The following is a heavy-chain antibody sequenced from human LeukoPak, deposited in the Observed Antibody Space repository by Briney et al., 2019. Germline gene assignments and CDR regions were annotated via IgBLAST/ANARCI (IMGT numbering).Heavy chain of an antibody. D-gene: IGHD6-13*01. CDR1: RYTFTSYG. V-gene: IGHV1-18*01. CDR2: ISVYICNT. J-gene: IGHJ4*02. CDR3: ARCCSSWYCLDY. Sequence: ASVKVSYKASRYTFTSYGISWVRQAPGQGLEWMGWISVYICNTNYAQNFHGRVNVTTDASTSTAYMDLGSLRSDDTAVYYCARCCSSWYCLDYWGQGTLVTVSS.